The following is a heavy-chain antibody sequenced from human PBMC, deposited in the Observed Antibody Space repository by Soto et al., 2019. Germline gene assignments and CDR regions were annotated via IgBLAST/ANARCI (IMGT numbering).Heavy chain of an antibody. Sequence: QLQLQESGPGLVKPSETLSLTCTVSGGSISSSSYYWGWIRQPPGKGLEWIGSIYYSGSTYYNPSLKSRVTISVDTSKNQFSLKLSSVTAADTAVYYCARHYLYPKAVAGLIDYWGQGTLVTVSS. V-gene: IGHV4-39*01. CDR1: GGSISSSSYY. D-gene: IGHD6-19*01. CDR2: IYYSGST. J-gene: IGHJ4*02. CDR3: ARHYLYPKAVAGLIDY.